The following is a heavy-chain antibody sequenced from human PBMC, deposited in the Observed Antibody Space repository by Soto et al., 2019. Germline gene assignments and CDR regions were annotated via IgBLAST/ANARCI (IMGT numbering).Heavy chain of an antibody. V-gene: IGHV1-69*06. CDR2: IVPNIGTV. CDR3: ARRDTGGFLRYCDN. J-gene: IGHJ4*02. CDR1: GGTLTNFINYP. D-gene: IGHD2-8*02. Sequence: QMQLVQSGAEVKKPGSSVKVSCKASGGTLTNFINYPINWVRQAPGQGLEWMGGIVPNIGTVNYAQKFQGRVKITADKSTGTAYMELSSLRSEDTALYYCARRDTGGFLRYCDNWGQGTLVTVSS.